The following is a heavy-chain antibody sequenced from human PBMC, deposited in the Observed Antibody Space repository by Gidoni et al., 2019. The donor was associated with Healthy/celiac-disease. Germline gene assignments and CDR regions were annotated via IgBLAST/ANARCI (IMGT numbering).Heavy chain of an antibody. J-gene: IGHJ5*02. D-gene: IGHD4-4*01. Sequence: QVQLQESGPGLVKPSQTLSLTCTVSGCSISSGDYYWSWIRQPPGKGLEWIGYIYYSGSTYYNPSLKSRVTISVDTSKNQFSLKLSSVTAADTAVYYCARVPGLQTNWFDPWGQGTLVTVSS. CDR2: IYYSGST. V-gene: IGHV4-30-4*01. CDR1: GCSISSGDYY. CDR3: ARVPGLQTNWFDP.